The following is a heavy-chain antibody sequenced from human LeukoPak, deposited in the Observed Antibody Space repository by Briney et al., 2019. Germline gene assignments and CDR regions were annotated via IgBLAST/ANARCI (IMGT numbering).Heavy chain of an antibody. CDR3: ARDLSGLNKFDY. CDR1: GYTFTSYD. D-gene: IGHD2/OR15-2a*01. J-gene: IGHJ4*02. V-gene: IGHV1-8*01. Sequence: ASVKVSCKASGYTFTSYDINWVRQATGQGLEWMGWMNPNSGNTGYAQKFQGRITMTTDTSTSTAYMELRSLRSDDTAVYYCARDLSGLNKFDYWGQGTLVTVSS. CDR2: MNPNSGNT.